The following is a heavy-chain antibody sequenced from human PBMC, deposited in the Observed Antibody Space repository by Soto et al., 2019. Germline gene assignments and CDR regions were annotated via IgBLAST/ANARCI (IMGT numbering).Heavy chain of an antibody. Sequence: QVQLVQSGAEVKKPGSSVKVSCKASGGTFSSYAISWVRQAPGQGLEWMGGIIPIFGTANYAQKFQGRVTITADESTSTAYRELSSLRSEDTAVYYCARDFWSGEYYYYYYCMDVWGQGTTVTVSS. CDR3: ARDFWSGEYYYYYYCMDV. D-gene: IGHD3-3*01. CDR2: IIPIFGTA. V-gene: IGHV1-69*01. J-gene: IGHJ6*02. CDR1: GGTFSSYA.